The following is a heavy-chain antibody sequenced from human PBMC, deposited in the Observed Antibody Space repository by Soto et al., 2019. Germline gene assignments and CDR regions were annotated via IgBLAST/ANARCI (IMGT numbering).Heavy chain of an antibody. V-gene: IGHV1-8*01. D-gene: IGHD2-15*01. CDR3: ARDSRDSGSNKDY. J-gene: IGHJ4*02. CDR2: MNPDSGNT. CDR1: GYTFTSYD. Sequence: QVQLVQSGAEVKKPGASVKVSCKASGYTFTSYDINWVRQATGQGLEWMGWMNPDSGNTGYAQKFQGRVTMTRNTSISTAYREERRLRSEHTAVDCWARDSRDSGSNKDYCGQGTLFTVST.